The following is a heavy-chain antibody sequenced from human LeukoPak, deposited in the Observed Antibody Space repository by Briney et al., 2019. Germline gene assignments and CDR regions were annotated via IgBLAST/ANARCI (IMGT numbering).Heavy chain of an antibody. CDR3: ARGGGLDV. J-gene: IGHJ6*02. Sequence: GGSLRLSCAASGFTFSSYSMNWVRQAPGKGLEWVASINHNGNVNYYVDSVKGRFTISRDNAKNSLYLQMSNLRAEDTAVYFCARGGGLDVWGQGATVTVSS. CDR1: GFTFSSYS. D-gene: IGHD3-16*01. CDR2: INHNGNVN. V-gene: IGHV3-7*03.